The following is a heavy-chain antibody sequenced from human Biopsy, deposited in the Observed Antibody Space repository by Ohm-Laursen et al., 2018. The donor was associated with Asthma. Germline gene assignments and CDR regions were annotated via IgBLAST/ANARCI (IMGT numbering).Heavy chain of an antibody. Sequence: SLRLSCTASGFTFSSFGMHRVRQAPGKGLEWVALISNDGSDEYYADSVKGRCTISRDNSKNTLFLQMNSLRPEDTAVYYCAKVHGRFTTYNEFWSRQEDYYNGLDVWGHGTTVTVSS. CDR2: ISNDGSDE. V-gene: IGHV3-30*18. CDR1: GFTFSSFG. CDR3: AKVHGRFTTYNEFWSRQEDYYNGLDV. D-gene: IGHD3-3*01. J-gene: IGHJ6*02.